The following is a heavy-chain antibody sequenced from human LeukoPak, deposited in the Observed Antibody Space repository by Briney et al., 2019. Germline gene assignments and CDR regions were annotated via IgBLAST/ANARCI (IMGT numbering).Heavy chain of an antibody. CDR1: EYTFTGYY. Sequence: ASVKVSCKASEYTFTGYYMHWVRQAPGQGLEWMGWINPNSGATNYAQKFQGRVIMTRDTSISTAYMELSRLRSDDTAVYYCARDYALTPIAVAGTSLMDVWGKGTTVTVSS. D-gene: IGHD6-19*01. CDR3: ARDYALTPIAVAGTSLMDV. J-gene: IGHJ6*04. V-gene: IGHV1-2*02. CDR2: INPNSGAT.